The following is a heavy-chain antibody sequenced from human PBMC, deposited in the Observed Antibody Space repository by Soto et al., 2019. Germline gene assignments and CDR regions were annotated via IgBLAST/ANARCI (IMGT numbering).Heavy chain of an antibody. CDR1: GYTFTSYD. Sequence: ALVKVSCKASGYTFTSYDINWVRQATGQGLEWMGRMNPNSGNTGYAQKFQGRVTMTRNTSISTAYMEISSLRSEDTAVYYCARPRGDYAVPYYYYYYMDVGGKGTTVTVSS. CDR2: MNPNSGNT. CDR3: ARPRGDYAVPYYYYYYMDV. V-gene: IGHV1-8*01. J-gene: IGHJ6*03. D-gene: IGHD4-17*01.